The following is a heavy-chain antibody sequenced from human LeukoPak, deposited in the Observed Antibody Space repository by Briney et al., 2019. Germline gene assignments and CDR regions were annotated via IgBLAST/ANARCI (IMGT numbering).Heavy chain of an antibody. CDR1: GYSISSGYY. CDR2: IYHSGST. J-gene: IGHJ4*02. D-gene: IGHD5-24*01. CDR3: ARVELAATLSSYYFDY. V-gene: IGHV4-38-2*02. Sequence: SETLSLTCTVSGYSISSGYYWGWIRQPPGKGLEWTGSIYHSGSTYYNPSLKSRVTISVDTSKNQFSLKLSSVTAADTAMYFCARVELAATLSSYYFDYWGQGTLVTVSS.